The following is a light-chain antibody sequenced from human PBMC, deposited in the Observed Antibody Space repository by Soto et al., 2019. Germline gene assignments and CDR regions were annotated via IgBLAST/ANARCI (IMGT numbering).Light chain of an antibody. CDR1: QTVSSNF. Sequence: EIVLTQSPGTLYLSPGDKATGFCRASQTVSSNFLAWYQQRPAQAPRLLIHGASTRATGITDRFSGSGSGTDFTLTISRLEPEDFAVYYCQQYGSSGTFGQGTEVDIK. CDR3: QQYGSSGT. J-gene: IGKJ1*01. V-gene: IGKV3-20*01. CDR2: GAS.